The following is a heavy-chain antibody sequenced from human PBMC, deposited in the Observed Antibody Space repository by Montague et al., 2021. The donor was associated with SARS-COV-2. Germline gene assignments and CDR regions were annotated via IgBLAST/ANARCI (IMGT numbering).Heavy chain of an antibody. Sequence: SETLSLTCTVSGGSISSSSYYWGWIRQPPGKGLEWIGSLYYTGSTYYNPSLKSRVTISVDTPKNQFSLKLTSVTAADTAVYYCARASSSWYYWFDPWGQGTLVTVSS. CDR1: GGSISSSSYY. CDR3: ARASSSWYYWFDP. CDR2: LYYTGST. J-gene: IGHJ5*02. V-gene: IGHV4-39*01. D-gene: IGHD6-13*01.